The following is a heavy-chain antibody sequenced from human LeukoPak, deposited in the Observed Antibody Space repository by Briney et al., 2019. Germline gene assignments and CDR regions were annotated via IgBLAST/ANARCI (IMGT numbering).Heavy chain of an antibody. J-gene: IGHJ4*02. CDR3: ARDLTDDFWSGYHLDY. D-gene: IGHD3-3*01. Sequence: PGGSLRLSCAASGFSFDNYCMNWVRQAPGKGLEWVSTISSSSNYIYYADSVEGRFTISRDNAKNSLYLQMNSLRAEDTAVYYCARDLTDDFWSGYHLDYWGQGNLVTVSS. CDR2: ISSSSNYI. CDR1: GFSFDNYC. V-gene: IGHV3-21*01.